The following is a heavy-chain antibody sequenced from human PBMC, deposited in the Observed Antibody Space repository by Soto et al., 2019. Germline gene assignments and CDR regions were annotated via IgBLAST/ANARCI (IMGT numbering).Heavy chain of an antibody. CDR2: IYYSGST. V-gene: IGHV4-39*07. CDR3: ARGNGYNYH. J-gene: IGHJ4*02. Sequence: SETLSLTCTVSGGSISSNYYYWGWIRQPPGKGLEWIGSIYYSGSTYYNPSLKSRVTISVDTSKNQFSLKVNSATAVDTAVYYCARGNGYNYHWGRGTLVTVSS. CDR1: GGSISSNYYY. D-gene: IGHD5-12*01.